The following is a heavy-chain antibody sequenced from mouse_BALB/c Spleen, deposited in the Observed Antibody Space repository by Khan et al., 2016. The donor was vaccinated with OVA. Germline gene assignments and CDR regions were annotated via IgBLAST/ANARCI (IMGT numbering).Heavy chain of an antibody. V-gene: IGHV9-3*02. D-gene: IGHD2-3*01. CDR1: GYTFTKNG. Sequence: QIQLVQSGPELKKPGETVKISCKASGYTFTKNGMNWVKQAPGKGLKWMGWINTNTGEPTYAEEFKGRFAFSLETSASTAYLQINNLKNEDTGTYFCARSLWLLPAMDYWVKEPQSPSPQ. CDR3: ARSLWLLPAMDY. J-gene: IGHJ4*01. CDR2: INTNTGEP.